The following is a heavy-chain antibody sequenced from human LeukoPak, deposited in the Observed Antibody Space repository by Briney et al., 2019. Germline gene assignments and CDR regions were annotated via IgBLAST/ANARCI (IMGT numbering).Heavy chain of an antibody. CDR3: AKFGGQTYQLLPFDY. Sequence: PGGSLRLSCAASGFTFSSYAMSWVRQAPGKGLEWVSAISGSGGSTYYADSVKGRFTISRDNSKNTLYLQMNSLRAEDTAVYYCAKFGGQTYQLLPFDYWGQGTLVTVSS. CDR1: GFTFSSYA. D-gene: IGHD2-2*01. CDR2: ISGSGGST. J-gene: IGHJ4*02. V-gene: IGHV3-23*01.